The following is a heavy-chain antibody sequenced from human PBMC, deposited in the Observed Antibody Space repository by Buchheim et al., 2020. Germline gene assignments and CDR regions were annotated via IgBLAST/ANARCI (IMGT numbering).Heavy chain of an antibody. J-gene: IGHJ6*02. D-gene: IGHD6-13*01. Sequence: EVQLLESGGGLVQPGGSLRLSCAASGFTFSSYAMSWVRQAPGKGLEWVSAISGSGGSTYYADSVKGRFTISRDTSNNTLYLQMNSLRAEDTAVYYCAKDLVLAAAGTSYYYYGMDVWGQGTT. CDR1: GFTFSSYA. V-gene: IGHV3-23*01. CDR2: ISGSGGST. CDR3: AKDLVLAAAGTSYYYYGMDV.